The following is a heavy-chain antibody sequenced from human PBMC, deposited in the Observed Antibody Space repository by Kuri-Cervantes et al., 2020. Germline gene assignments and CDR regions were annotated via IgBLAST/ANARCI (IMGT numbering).Heavy chain of an antibody. V-gene: IGHV4-34*01. Sequence: ESLKISCAVYGGSFSGYYWSWIRQPPGKGLECIATVYHGGSTYYNPSLKSRVTILVDTSKNHFSLKLSSVTAADTAIYYCARRTAATIGTTTMYYFDYWGQGALVTVSS. CDR3: ARRTAATIGTTTMYYFDY. CDR2: VYHGGST. D-gene: IGHD1-1*01. J-gene: IGHJ4*02. CDR1: GGSFSGYY.